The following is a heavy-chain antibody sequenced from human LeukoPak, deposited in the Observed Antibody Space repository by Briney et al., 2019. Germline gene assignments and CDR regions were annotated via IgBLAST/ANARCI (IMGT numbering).Heavy chain of an antibody. J-gene: IGHJ4*02. Sequence: ASVKVSCKASGYTFTSYAMNWVRQAPGQGLEWMGWINTNTGNPTYAQGFTGRFVFSLDTSVSTAYLQISSLKAEDTAVYYCARSYKGVVITYSFDYWGQGTLVTVSS. D-gene: IGHD3-3*01. CDR2: INTNTGNP. CDR3: ARSYKGVVITYSFDY. V-gene: IGHV7-4-1*02. CDR1: GYTFTSYA.